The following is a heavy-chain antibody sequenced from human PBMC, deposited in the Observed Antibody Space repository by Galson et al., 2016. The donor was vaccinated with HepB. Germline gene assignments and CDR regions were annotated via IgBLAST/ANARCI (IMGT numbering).Heavy chain of an antibody. CDR2: VYHSGNT. CDR3: ARESAAGGSGFPAI. Sequence: TLSLTCTVSGVSVRSRTNFWSWIRQLPGKGLEWIGYVYHSGNTYYNPSLKDRLVISIDPSNNQFSLKLASVTAADTAVYYCARESAAGGSGFPAIGGQGALVAVSS. CDR1: GVSVRSRTNF. J-gene: IGHJ4*02. V-gene: IGHV4-31*03. D-gene: IGHD3-16*01.